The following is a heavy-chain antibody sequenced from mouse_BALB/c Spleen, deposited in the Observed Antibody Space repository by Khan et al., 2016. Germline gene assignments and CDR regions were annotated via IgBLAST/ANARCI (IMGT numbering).Heavy chain of an antibody. J-gene: IGHJ1*01. V-gene: IGHV9-3-1*01. CDR1: GYTFTNYG. CDR2: INTYSGET. Sequence: MQLVQSGPELMKPGKTVKISCKASGYTFTNYGMHWVKQAPGKGLKWMGWINTYSGETTYAHDFKGRVALSLETSANTAYLQINNLKNEDTATYFCTRYRCEYVSSRSVDVWGGGTSVTVSS. D-gene: IGHD1-1*01. CDR3: TRYRCEYVSSRSVDV.